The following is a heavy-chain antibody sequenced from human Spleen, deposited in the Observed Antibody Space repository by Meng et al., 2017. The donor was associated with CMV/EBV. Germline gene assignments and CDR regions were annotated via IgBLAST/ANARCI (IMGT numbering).Heavy chain of an antibody. Sequence: GGSLRLSCAASGFTFSSYGMHWVRQAPGKGLEWVAFIRYDGSNKYYADSVKGRFTISRDNSKNTLYLQMNSLRAEDTAMYYCAKDRGWTAAANYYFDYWGQGTLVTVSS. V-gene: IGHV3-30*02. D-gene: IGHD2-2*01. CDR1: GFTFSSYG. J-gene: IGHJ4*02. CDR2: IRYDGSNK. CDR3: AKDRGWTAAANYYFDY.